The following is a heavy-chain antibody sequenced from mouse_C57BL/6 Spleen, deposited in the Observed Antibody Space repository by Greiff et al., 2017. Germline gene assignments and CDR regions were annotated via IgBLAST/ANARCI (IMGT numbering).Heavy chain of an antibody. Sequence: EVMLVESGGGLVKPGGSLKLSCAASGFTFSSYAMSWVRQTPEKRLEWVATISDGGSYTYYPDNVKGRFTISRDNAKNNLYLQMSHLKSEDTAMYYCARGDYESWFAYWGQGTLVTVSA. J-gene: IGHJ3*01. D-gene: IGHD2-4*01. CDR1: GFTFSSYA. V-gene: IGHV5-4*03. CDR2: ISDGGSYT. CDR3: ARGDYESWFAY.